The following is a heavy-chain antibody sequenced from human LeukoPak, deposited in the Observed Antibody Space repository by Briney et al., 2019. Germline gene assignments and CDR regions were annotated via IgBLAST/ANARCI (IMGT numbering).Heavy chain of an antibody. J-gene: IGHJ4*02. CDR1: GFTFSSCW. CDR3: ARDLGYDFWSGYMAHDY. D-gene: IGHD3-3*01. Sequence: GGSLRLSCAASGFTFSSCWMSWVRQAPGKGLEWVANIKQDGSEKYYVDSVKGRFTISRDNAKNSLYLQMNSLRAEDTAVYYCARDLGYDFWSGYMAHDYWGQGTLVTVSS. V-gene: IGHV3-7*01. CDR2: IKQDGSEK.